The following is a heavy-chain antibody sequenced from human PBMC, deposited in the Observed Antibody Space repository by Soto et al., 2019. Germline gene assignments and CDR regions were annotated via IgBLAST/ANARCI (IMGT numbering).Heavy chain of an antibody. J-gene: IGHJ6*04. D-gene: IGHD4-17*01. CDR1: GFTFSSYA. CDR3: AKVQLSPTTWYYYGMDV. Sequence: GLLRRSCAASGFTFSSYAMSWVRQAPGKGLEWVSAISGSGGSTYYADSVKGRFTISRDNSKNTLYLQMNSLRAEDTAVYYCAKVQLSPTTWYYYGMDVWPKATTVTVSS. V-gene: IGHV3-23*01. CDR2: ISGSGGST.